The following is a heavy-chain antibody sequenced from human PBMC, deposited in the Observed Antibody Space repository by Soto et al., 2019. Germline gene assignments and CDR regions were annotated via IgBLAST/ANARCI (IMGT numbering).Heavy chain of an antibody. Sequence: EVQVVESGGGLVQPGGSLRLSCIFTFSMYSMDRVRQAPGKGLEWVASISSGGAYIKYADSVKGRFTISRDNAKNSMSLQMNGLKVDGTAVYYCTRDQGGSYGSRFGHWDQGTLVADSS. J-gene: IGHJ5*02. CDR3: TRDQGGSYGSRFGH. CDR1: TFSMYS. D-gene: IGHD1-26*01. V-gene: IGHV3-21*01. CDR2: ISSGGAYI.